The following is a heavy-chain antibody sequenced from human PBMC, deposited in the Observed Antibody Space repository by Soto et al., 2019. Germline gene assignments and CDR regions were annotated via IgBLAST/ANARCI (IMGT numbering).Heavy chain of an antibody. CDR3: ARLPGIAVAVVY. Sequence: SETLSLTCTVSGGSISSSSYYWGWIRQPPGKGLEWIGSIYYSGSTYYNPSLKSRVTISVGTSKNQFSLKLSSVTAADTAVYYCARLPGIAVAVVYWGQGTLVTVSS. V-gene: IGHV4-39*01. CDR2: IYYSGST. CDR1: GGSISSSSYY. D-gene: IGHD6-19*01. J-gene: IGHJ4*02.